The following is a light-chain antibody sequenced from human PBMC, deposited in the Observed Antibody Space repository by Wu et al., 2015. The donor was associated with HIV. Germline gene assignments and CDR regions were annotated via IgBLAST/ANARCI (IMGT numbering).Light chain of an antibody. CDR1: QSVSSRC. CDR3: QQYGSSPRT. Sequence: DIVMTQSPATLSVSPGERATLSCRASQSVSSRCLAWYQQKRGQSPRLLIYAASSRATGIPDRFSGSGSGTDFTLTISRLEPEDFAVYYCQQYGSSPRTFGQGTKVEIK. V-gene: IGKV3-20*01. J-gene: IGKJ1*01. CDR2: AAS.